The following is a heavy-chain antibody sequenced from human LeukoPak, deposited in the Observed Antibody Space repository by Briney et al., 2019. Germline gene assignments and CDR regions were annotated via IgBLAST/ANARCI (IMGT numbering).Heavy chain of an antibody. Sequence: SETLSLTCTVSGYSISSGYYWGWLRQPPGEGLVWIGRIYHSERTYYNPSLKSRVTISVETSKNQLSLKLSPVTAADTAMYYCARDALRGYSNGVLYYFDYWGQGTLVTVSS. CDR3: ARDALRGYSNGVLYYFDY. V-gene: IGHV4-38-2*02. D-gene: IGHD5-18*01. CDR1: GYSISSGYY. CDR2: IYHSERT. J-gene: IGHJ4*02.